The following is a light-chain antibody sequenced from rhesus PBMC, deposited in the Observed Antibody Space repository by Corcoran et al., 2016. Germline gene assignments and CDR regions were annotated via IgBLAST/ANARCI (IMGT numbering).Light chain of an antibody. CDR1: QGISSY. CDR3: QQYNSAPFP. V-gene: IGKV1-37*01. CDR2: YAS. Sequence: EIQMTQSPSSLSASVGDRVTITCRASQGISSYLAWYQQKPGKAPKPLFYYASHLESGVPSRFSGSGSGTAFTLPISSLPPEYFATYYCQQYNSAPFPFGPWTKLDI. J-gene: IGKJ3*01.